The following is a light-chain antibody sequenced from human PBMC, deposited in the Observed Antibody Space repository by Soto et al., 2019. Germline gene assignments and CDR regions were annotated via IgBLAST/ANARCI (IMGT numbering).Light chain of an antibody. CDR3: ERYGSSGT. CDR1: QSVSSH. Sequence: ELVMTQSPATLSVLPGERATLSCTARQSVSSHLAWYQQKPGQAPRLLIYGASSRATGIPDRFSGSGSGTDFPLTISRVAPEDFAVYYCERYGSSGTFGQGTKVDIK. CDR2: GAS. V-gene: IGKV3-20*01. J-gene: IGKJ1*01.